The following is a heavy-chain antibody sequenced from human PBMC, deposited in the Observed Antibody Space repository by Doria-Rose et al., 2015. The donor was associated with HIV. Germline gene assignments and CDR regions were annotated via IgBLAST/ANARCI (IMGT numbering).Heavy chain of an antibody. Sequence: QVTLKESGPVLVKPTETLTLTCTVSGVSLSSPGMGVSWIRQPPGKALEWLANNIPDDERSYKTSLKSRLTISRGTSKSQVVLTMTDMDPVDTATYYCARIKSSRWYHKYYFDFWGQGTLVIVSA. CDR2: NIPDDER. CDR3: ARIKSSRWYHKYYFDF. J-gene: IGHJ4*02. D-gene: IGHD6-13*01. CDR1: GVSLSSPGMG. V-gene: IGHV2-26*01.